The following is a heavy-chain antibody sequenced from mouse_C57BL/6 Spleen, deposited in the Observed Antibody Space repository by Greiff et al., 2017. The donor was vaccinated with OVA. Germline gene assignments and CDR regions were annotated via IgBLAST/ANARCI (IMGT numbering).Heavy chain of an antibody. Sequence: DVKLVESGGGLVKPGGSLKLSCAASGFTFSSYAMSWVRQTPEKRLEWVATISDGGSYTYYPDNVKGRFTISRDNAKNNLYLQMSHLKSEDTAMYYCARGYYWGQGTTLTVSS. V-gene: IGHV5-4*03. CDR2: ISDGGSYT. CDR1: GFTFSSYA. CDR3: ARGYY. J-gene: IGHJ2*01.